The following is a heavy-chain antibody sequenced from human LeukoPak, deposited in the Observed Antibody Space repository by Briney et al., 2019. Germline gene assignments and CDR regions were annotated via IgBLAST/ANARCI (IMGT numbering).Heavy chain of an antibody. Sequence: SETLSLTCAVYGGSFSGYYWSWIRQPPGKGLEWIGEINHSGSTNYNLSLKSRVTISVDTSENQFSLKLSSVTAADTAVYYCASTYGGNSVFDYWGQGTLVTVSS. CDR3: ASTYGGNSVFDY. J-gene: IGHJ4*02. V-gene: IGHV4-34*01. D-gene: IGHD4-23*01. CDR1: GGSFSGYY. CDR2: INHSGST.